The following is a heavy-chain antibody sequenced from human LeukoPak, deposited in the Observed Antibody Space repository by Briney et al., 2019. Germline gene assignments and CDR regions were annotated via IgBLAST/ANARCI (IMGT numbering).Heavy chain of an antibody. V-gene: IGHV3-15*01. J-gene: IGHJ4*02. CDR2: IKSISDGGTT. CDR3: ARYFGESGSQYYFDY. Sequence: GGSLRLSCAASGFTFGDAWMSWVRQAPGKGLEWVGRIKSISDGGTTDYAAPVKRRFTISRDDSENTLYLQMNSLKTEDTAVYYCARYFGESGSQYYFDYWGQGTLVTVSS. D-gene: IGHD3-9*01. CDR1: GFTFGDAW.